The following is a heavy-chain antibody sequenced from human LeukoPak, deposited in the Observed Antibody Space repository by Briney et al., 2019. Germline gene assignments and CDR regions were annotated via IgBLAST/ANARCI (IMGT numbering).Heavy chain of an antibody. CDR3: ARGSSNYYDSSGYFDY. J-gene: IGHJ4*02. D-gene: IGHD3-22*01. V-gene: IGHV1-2*02. CDR1: GYTFSGFY. CDR2: INPNNGVT. Sequence: ASVKVSCKASGYTFSGFYIHWVRQAPGQGLEGMGWINPNNGVTNYAQKLQGRVTITRDTSISTAYMELSRLRSDDTAVYYCARGSSNYYDSSGYFDYWGQGTLVTVSS.